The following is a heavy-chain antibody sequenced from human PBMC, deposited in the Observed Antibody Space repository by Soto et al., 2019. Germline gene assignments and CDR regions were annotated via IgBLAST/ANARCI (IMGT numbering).Heavy chain of an antibody. CDR1: DDSIIGFY. V-gene: IGHV4-59*01. CDR2: INHAEST. Sequence: SETLSLTCTVSDDSIIGFYWGWIRQPPGKGLEWIGYINHAESTYYSPSLQSRVTISLDSSKTQLSLILTSVTAADTAVYFWARFRRNHFDSWGQGTRATYSS. J-gene: IGHJ4*02. CDR3: ARFRRNHFDS.